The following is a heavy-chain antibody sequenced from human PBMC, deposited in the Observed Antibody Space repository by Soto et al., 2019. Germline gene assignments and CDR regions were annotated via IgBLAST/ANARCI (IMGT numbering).Heavy chain of an antibody. CDR1: GGTFSSYA. Sequence: SVKVSCKASGGTFSSYAISWVRQAPGQGLEWMGGIIPIFGTANYAQKFQGRVTITADESTSTAYMELSSLRSEDTAVYYCARVEDTPYYYYYGMDVWGQGTTVTVSS. V-gene: IGHV1-69*13. J-gene: IGHJ6*02. CDR2: IIPIFGTA. D-gene: IGHD5-18*01. CDR3: ARVEDTPYYYYYGMDV.